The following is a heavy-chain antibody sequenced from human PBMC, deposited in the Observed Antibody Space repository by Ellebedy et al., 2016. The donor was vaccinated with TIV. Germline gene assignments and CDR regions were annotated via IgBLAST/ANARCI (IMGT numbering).Heavy chain of an antibody. CDR3: ARRGGYSAGSGPRIDS. CDR1: GGSISSSSYY. J-gene: IGHJ4*02. CDR2: IYYRGTT. V-gene: IGHV4-39*01. D-gene: IGHD3-22*01. Sequence: SETLSLTXNVSGGSISSSSYYWGWMRQPPGKGLEWIGSIYYRGTTYYNPSLKSRVTISVDTSKNQFSLKLSSVTAADTALYYCARRGGYSAGSGPRIDSWGQGTLVTVSS.